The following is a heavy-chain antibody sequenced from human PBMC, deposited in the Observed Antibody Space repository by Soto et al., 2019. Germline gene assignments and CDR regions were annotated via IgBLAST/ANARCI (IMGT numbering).Heavy chain of an antibody. CDR1: GYTFSSYE. CDR2: MIPNSGNT. V-gene: IGHV1-8*01. D-gene: IGHD3-10*01. Sequence: QVQLVQSGAEVKKPGASVKVSCKASGYTFSSYEINWVRQATGQGLEWMGWMIPNSGNTDYAQKFQGRVTLTRNTSMGTAYMELSSLRSEDTAVYYCARGLGSTVRGLIMRRHFDYWGQGTLVTVSS. CDR3: ARGLGSTVRGLIMRRHFDY. J-gene: IGHJ4*02.